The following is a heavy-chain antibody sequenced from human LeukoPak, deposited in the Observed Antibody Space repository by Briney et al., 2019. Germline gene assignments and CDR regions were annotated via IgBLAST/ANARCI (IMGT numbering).Heavy chain of an antibody. J-gene: IGHJ6*03. V-gene: IGHV4-4*07. D-gene: IGHD6-6*01. CDR3: ARGGSSSAYYYYYMDV. Sequence: SETLSLTCTVSGGSISSYYWSWIRQPAGKGLEWIGRIYTSGSTKYNPSLKSRVTMSVDTSKNQFSLKLSSVTAADTAVYYCARGGSSSAYYYYYMDVWGKGTTVTVSS. CDR1: GGSISSYY. CDR2: IYTSGST.